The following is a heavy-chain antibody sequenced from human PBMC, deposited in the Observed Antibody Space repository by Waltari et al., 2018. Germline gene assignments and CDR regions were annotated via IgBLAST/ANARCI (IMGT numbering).Heavy chain of an antibody. CDR1: GGTFSSYA. J-gene: IGHJ4*02. V-gene: IGHV1-69*01. CDR2: FIPTFGTA. CDR3: ARDPGRTNYYDSSGYSG. Sequence: QVQLVQSGAEVKKPGSSVKVSCKASGGTFSSYAISWVRQAPGQGLEWLGGFIPTFGTANDAQKFQGRVTITADESTSTAYMELSSLRSEDTAVYYCARDPGRTNYYDSSGYSGWGQGTLVTVSS. D-gene: IGHD3-22*01.